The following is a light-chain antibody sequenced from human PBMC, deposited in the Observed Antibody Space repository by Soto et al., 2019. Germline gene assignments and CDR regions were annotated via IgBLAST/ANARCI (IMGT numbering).Light chain of an antibody. CDR2: GNS. CDR3: QSYDSSLSGSV. Sequence: QAVVTQPHSVSGAPGQRVTISSTGRSSNIGAGYDVHWYQQLPGTAPKLLIYGNSNRPSGVPDRFSGSKSGTSASLAITGLQAEDQADYYCQSYDSSLSGSVFGGGTKLTVL. J-gene: IGLJ2*01. CDR1: SSNIGAGYD. V-gene: IGLV1-40*01.